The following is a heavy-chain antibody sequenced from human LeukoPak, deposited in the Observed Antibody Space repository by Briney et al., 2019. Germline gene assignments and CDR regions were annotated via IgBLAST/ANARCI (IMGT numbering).Heavy chain of an antibody. D-gene: IGHD3-9*01. Sequence: GGSLRLSCGASGFIFRTSTMHWVRQAPGKGLEWVAAISYDGNSQYYADSVKGRFHIYRDNLKSAQYLQMNSLRGEDTALYHCATRLAVDAFDIWGQGAMVTVSS. CDR3: ATRLAVDAFDI. J-gene: IGHJ3*02. V-gene: IGHV3-30*04. CDR2: ISYDGNSQ. CDR1: GFIFRTST.